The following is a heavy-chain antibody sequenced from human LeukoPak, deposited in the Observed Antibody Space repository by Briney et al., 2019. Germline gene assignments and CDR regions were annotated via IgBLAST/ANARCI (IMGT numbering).Heavy chain of an antibody. CDR2: LSGSGGST. J-gene: IGHJ4*02. V-gene: IGHV3-23*01. CDR3: ARGGSDYYDTSAYLAY. D-gene: IGHD3-22*01. CDR1: GFTFSSYA. Sequence: PGGSLRLSCAASGFTFSSYAMSWVRQAPGKGLEWVSALSGSGGSTYYADSVKGRFTISRDNSKNTLYLQMNSLRAEDTAVYYCARGGSDYYDTSAYLAYSGQGTLVTVSS.